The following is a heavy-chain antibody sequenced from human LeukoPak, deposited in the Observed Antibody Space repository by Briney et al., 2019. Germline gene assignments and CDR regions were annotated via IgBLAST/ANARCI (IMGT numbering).Heavy chain of an antibody. CDR1: GYTFTGYY. CDR3: VRLYDWGRLDY. D-gene: IGHD3-9*01. J-gene: IGHJ4*02. CDR2: INPNSGGT. Sequence: ASVKVSCKTSGYTFTGYYLFWVRQAPGQGLEWMGWINPNSGGTNYAQKFQGRVTMTRDTSIRTAYMELSRLTSDDTAVYYCVRLYDWGRLDYWGEGTLVTVSS. V-gene: IGHV1-2*02.